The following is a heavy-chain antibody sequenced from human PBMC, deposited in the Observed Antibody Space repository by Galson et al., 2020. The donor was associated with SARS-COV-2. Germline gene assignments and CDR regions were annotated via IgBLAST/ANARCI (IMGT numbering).Heavy chain of an antibody. CDR1: RFSLNTTPVG. J-gene: IGHJ5*02. Sequence: KMSGPTLVKPPQTLTLTCTFPRFSLNTTPVGVAWIRQPPGKSPKFLPLIYWHDYQRYSPSLKSRLTITKDTSKNQVVLTMTNMDPVDTATYYCAHTPKSHDVRWFDPWGRGTLVTVSS. CDR2: IYWHDYQ. V-gene: IGHV2-5*01. CDR3: AHTPKSHDVRWFDP.